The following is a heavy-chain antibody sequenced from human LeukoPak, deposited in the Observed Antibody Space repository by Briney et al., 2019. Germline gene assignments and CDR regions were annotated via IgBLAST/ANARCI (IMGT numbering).Heavy chain of an antibody. CDR2: ISAYNGNT. D-gene: IGHD3-22*01. V-gene: IGHV1-18*01. CDR1: GYTFTIYG. J-gene: IGHJ5*02. CDR3: ARVKFIVDYYDSSGYSRPNWFDP. Sequence: ASVKVCCKASGYTFTIYGISWVRQAPGQGLEWMGWISAYNGNTNYAQKLQGRVTMTTDTSTSTAYMELRSLRSDDTAVYYCARVKFIVDYYDSSGYSRPNWFDPWGQGTLVTVSS.